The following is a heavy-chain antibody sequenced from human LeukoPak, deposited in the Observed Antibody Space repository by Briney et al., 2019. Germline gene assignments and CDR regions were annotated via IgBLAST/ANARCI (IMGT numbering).Heavy chain of an antibody. CDR2: IYYDGST. V-gene: IGHV4-59*01. CDR3: ASLGGSGSWNFGY. CDR1: RVSISSYY. J-gene: IGHJ4*02. Sequence: SETLSLTCAVSRVSISSYYWSWIRQSPGKGLEWIGYIYYDGSTNYNPSLKSRATISLDTSKNQFSLRLSSVTAADTAVYYCASLGGSGSWNFGYWGQGALVTVSS. D-gene: IGHD3-10*01.